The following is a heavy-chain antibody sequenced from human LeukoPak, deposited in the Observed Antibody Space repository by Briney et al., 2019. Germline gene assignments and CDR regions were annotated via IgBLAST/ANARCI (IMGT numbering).Heavy chain of an antibody. CDR1: GYTFTGYY. Sequence: ASVKVSCKASGYTFTGYYMHWVRQAPGQGLEWMGWINPNSGGTNYAQKLQGRVTMTTDTSTSTAYMELRSLRSDDTAVYYCARSPSYSHWFDPWGQGTLVTVSS. CDR3: ARSPSYSHWFDP. V-gene: IGHV1-2*02. CDR2: INPNSGGT. D-gene: IGHD2-21*01. J-gene: IGHJ5*02.